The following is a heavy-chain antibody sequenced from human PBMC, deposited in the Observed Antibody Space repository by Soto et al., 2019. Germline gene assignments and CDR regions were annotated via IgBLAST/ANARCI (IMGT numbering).Heavy chain of an antibody. CDR1: GFTFSNYW. V-gene: IGHV3-74*01. J-gene: IGHJ6*03. CDR3: ARGDCVGGTCYSLAGSFYYYMDV. CDR2: INSDGSVS. Sequence: EVQLVESGGGLVQPGGSLRLSCAASGFTFSNYWMYWVRQAPGEGLVWVSRINSDGSVSSYADSVKGRLTISRDNVKNTPYLQMDSLRAEDTAVYYCARGDCVGGTCYSLAGSFYYYMDVWGKGTTVTVFS. D-gene: IGHD2-15*01.